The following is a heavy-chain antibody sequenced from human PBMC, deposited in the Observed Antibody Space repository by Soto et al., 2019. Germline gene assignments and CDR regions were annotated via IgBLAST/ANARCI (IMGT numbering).Heavy chain of an antibody. V-gene: IGHV1-2*04. CDR3: AREGVAPKIYYGMDV. Sequence: GASVKVSCKASGYTFTGYYMHWVRQAPGQGLEWMGWINPNSGGTNYAQKFQGWVTMTRDTSISTAYMELSRLRSDDTAVYYCAREGVAPKIYYGMDVWGQGTTVTVSS. CDR2: INPNSGGT. CDR1: GYTFTGYY. J-gene: IGHJ6*02. D-gene: IGHD2-8*01.